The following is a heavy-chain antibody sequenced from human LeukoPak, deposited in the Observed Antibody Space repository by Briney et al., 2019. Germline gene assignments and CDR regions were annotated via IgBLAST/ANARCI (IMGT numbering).Heavy chain of an antibody. V-gene: IGHV3-23*01. J-gene: IGHJ4*02. CDR1: GFTFNNFA. D-gene: IGHD5-18*01. CDR2: IGGSGAHT. CDR3: ARATAIGDTAMALPFDY. Sequence: GGSLRLSCAASGFTFNNFAMSWVRQAPEKGLEWVSAIGGSGAHTYYADSVKGRFTISRDNSKNTLYLQMNSLRAEDTAVYYCARATAIGDTAMALPFDYWGQGTLVTVSS.